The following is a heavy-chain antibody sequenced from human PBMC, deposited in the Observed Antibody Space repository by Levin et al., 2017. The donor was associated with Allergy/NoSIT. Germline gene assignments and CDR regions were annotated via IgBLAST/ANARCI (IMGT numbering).Heavy chain of an antibody. Sequence: PGGSLRLSCAASGFTFDDYAMHWVRQAPGKGLEWVSGISWNSGSIGYADSVKGRFTISRDNAKNSLYLQMNSLRAEDTALYYCAKDTAPYYGSGGDAFDIWGQGTMVTVSS. CDR2: ISWNSGSI. J-gene: IGHJ3*02. CDR3: AKDTAPYYGSGGDAFDI. CDR1: GFTFDDYA. D-gene: IGHD3-10*01. V-gene: IGHV3-9*01.